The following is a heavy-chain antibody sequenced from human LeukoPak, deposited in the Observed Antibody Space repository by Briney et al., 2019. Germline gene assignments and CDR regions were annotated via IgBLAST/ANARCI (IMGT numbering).Heavy chain of an antibody. Sequence: GGSLRLSCAASGFTFSSYSMNWVRQAPGKGLEWVSSISSSSSYIYYADSVKGRFTISRDNAKNSLYLQMNSLRAEDTAVYYCARDKMTTVTTLGYWGQGTLVTVSS. CDR3: ARDKMTTVTTLGY. V-gene: IGHV3-21*01. CDR2: ISSSSSYI. J-gene: IGHJ4*02. CDR1: GFTFSSYS. D-gene: IGHD4-17*01.